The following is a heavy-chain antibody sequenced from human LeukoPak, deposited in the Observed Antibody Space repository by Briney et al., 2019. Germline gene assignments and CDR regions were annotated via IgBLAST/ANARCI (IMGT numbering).Heavy chain of an antibody. CDR3: ARSPIVGATTVFLY. V-gene: IGHV1-69*06. D-gene: IGHD1-26*01. J-gene: IGHJ4*02. CDR2: IIPIFGTA. CDR1: GGTFSSYA. Sequence: GASVKVSCKASGGTFSSYAISWVRQAPGQGLEWMGGIIPIFGTANYAQKFQGRVTITADKSTSTAYMELSSLRPEDTAVYYCARSPIVGATTVFLYWGQGTLVTVSS.